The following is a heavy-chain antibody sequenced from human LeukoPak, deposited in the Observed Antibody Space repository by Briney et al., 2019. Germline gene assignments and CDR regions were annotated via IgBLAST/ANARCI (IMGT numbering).Heavy chain of an antibody. V-gene: IGHV3-30*18. CDR2: ISYDGSNK. CDR1: GFSFSTYV. J-gene: IGHJ4*02. D-gene: IGHD4-23*01. Sequence: GGSLRLSCVASGFSFSTYVMHWVRQAPGKGLEWVAVISYDGSNKYYADSVKGRFTISRDNSKNTLYLQMNSLRAEDTAVYYCAKDLGEHDYGGNSGDYWGQGTLVTVSS. CDR3: AKDLGEHDYGGNSGDY.